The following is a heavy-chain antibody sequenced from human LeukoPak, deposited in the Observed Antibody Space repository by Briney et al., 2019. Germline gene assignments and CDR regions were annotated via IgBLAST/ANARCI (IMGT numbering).Heavy chain of an antibody. CDR1: GGSIMSNGYY. CDR3: ARRHTSSSGFDY. V-gene: IGHV4-39*01. Sequence: SETLSLTYTVSGGSIMSNGYYWGWIRQPPGKGLEWIVSSYNTETTYYNPSLKRRVTLSVDTFNNQFSLRLYSVTAADTAVYYCARRHTSSSGFDYWGQGILVTVSS. D-gene: IGHD6-6*01. J-gene: IGHJ4*02. CDR2: SYNTETT.